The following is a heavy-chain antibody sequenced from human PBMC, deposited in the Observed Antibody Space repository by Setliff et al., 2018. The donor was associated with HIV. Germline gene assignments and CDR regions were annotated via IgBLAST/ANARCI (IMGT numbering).Heavy chain of an antibody. Sequence: SEPCPSPVLSMVGPSVVTTAAGSASPPGGGLEWIGQINHRGSTIYNPSLKSRVTISVDTSKNQFSLRLNSLTAADTAVYCCARGLNSRLQDRTWGQGTLVTVSS. CDR2: INHRGST. D-gene: IGHD4-4*01. V-gene: IGHV4-34*01. J-gene: IGHJ4*02. CDR3: ARGLNSRLQDRT. CDR1: VGPSVVTT.